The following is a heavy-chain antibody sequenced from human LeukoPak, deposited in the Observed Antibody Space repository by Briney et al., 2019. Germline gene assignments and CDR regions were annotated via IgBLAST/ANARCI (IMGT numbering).Heavy chain of an antibody. J-gene: IGHJ4*01. Sequence: GGSLRLSCAASGFTFSSYGMHWVRQTPGKGLEWVAFIRYDGSNKYYTDSVKGRFTISRDNSKNTLYLQMNSLRAEDTAMYYCARDTRGESDYWGHGTLVTVSS. V-gene: IGHV3-30*02. CDR2: IRYDGSNK. D-gene: IGHD2-2*01. CDR1: GFTFSSYG. CDR3: ARDTRGESDY.